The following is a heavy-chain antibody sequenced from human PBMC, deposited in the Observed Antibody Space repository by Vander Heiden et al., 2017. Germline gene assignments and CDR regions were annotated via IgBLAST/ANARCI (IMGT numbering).Heavy chain of an antibody. Sequence: QVPLVESGGGVVQPGRSLSLSCAASGSTFRTYGMHWVRQAPGKGLEWVAVIWYDGSNKYYADSVKGRFTISRDNSKNTLYLQMNSLRAEDTAVYYCARDPCGGGSCYPDYWGQGTLVTVSS. V-gene: IGHV3-33*01. D-gene: IGHD2-15*01. CDR2: IWYDGSNK. CDR1: GSTFRTYG. CDR3: ARDPCGGGSCYPDY. J-gene: IGHJ4*02.